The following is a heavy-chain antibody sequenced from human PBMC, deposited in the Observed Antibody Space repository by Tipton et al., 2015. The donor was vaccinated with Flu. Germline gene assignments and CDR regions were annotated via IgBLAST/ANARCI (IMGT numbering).Heavy chain of an antibody. Sequence: GSLRLSCAASGFTFSSNWMSWVRQAPGKGLEWVARINQGAIEKDYVDSVKGRFTISRDNARNSVFLQMNSLRAEDTAVYYCARIAASGQGVWYFDYWGQGTLVTVSS. CDR2: INQGAIEK. D-gene: IGHD6-13*01. V-gene: IGHV3-7*01. CDR1: GFTFSSNW. CDR3: ARIAASGQGVWYFDY. J-gene: IGHJ4*02.